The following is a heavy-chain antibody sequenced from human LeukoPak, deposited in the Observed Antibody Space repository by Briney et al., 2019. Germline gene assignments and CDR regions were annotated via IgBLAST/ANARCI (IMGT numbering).Heavy chain of an antibody. CDR2: IYYSGST. CDR1: GGSISSGSYY. D-gene: IGHD3-3*01. J-gene: IGHJ4*02. V-gene: IGHV4-61*01. CDR3: ARGDYDFWSGYYHFDY. Sequence: SETLSLTCTVSGGSISSGSYYGSWIRQPPGKVLEWNGYIYYSGSTNYNPSLKSRITISVDTSKNQFSLKLSSVTAADTAVYYCARGDYDFWSGYYHFDYWGQGTLVTVSS.